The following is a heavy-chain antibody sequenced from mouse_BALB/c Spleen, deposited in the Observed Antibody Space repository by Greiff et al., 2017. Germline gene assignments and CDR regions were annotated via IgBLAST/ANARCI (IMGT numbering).Heavy chain of an antibody. J-gene: IGHJ4*01. D-gene: IGHD1-1*01. CDR1: GYTFTSYT. V-gene: IGHV1-4*01. Sequence: VQLQQSGAELARPGASVKMSCKASGYTFTSYTMHWVNQRPGQGLEWSGYINPSSGYTNYNQKFKDKATLTADKSSSTAYMQRSSLTSEDSAVYYCARSDYGSSRYYAMECWGQGTSVTVSS. CDR2: INPSSGYT. CDR3: ARSDYGSSRYYAMEC.